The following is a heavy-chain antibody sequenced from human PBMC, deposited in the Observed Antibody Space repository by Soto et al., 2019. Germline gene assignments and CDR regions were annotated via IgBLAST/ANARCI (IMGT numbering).Heavy chain of an antibody. CDR3: AISYDILTGNQILAFDM. Sequence: GGSLRLSCAASGFTFSSYGMHWVRQAPGKGLEWVAVISRDGGNKDYAESVKGRFTISRDNSKNTLFLQMNSLRVEDTAVYYCAISYDILTGNQILAFDMWGKGKTVTVSS. CDR2: ISRDGGNK. CDR1: GFTFSSYG. V-gene: IGHV3-30*03. J-gene: IGHJ3*02. D-gene: IGHD3-9*01.